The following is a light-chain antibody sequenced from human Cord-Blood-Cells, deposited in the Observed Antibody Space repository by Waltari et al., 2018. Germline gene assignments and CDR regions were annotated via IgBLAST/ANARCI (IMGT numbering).Light chain of an antibody. CDR1: QSVSSY. V-gene: IGKV3-11*01. CDR3: QQRSNPFT. J-gene: IGKJ3*01. CDR2: DAS. Sequence: EIVSTRSPATLSLSPGERATLSCRASQSVSSYLAWYQQKPGQAPRLLIYDASNRATGIPARFSGSGSGTDFTLTISSLEPEDFAVYYCQQRSNPFTFGPGTKVDIK.